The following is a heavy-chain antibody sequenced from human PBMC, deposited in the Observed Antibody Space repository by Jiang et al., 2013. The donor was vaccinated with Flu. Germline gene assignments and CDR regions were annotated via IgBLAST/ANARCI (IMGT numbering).Heavy chain of an antibody. CDR2: IYTSGST. D-gene: IGHD3-9*01. CDR3: ARGIGSDDILTFDY. Sequence: WIRQPAGKGLEWIGRIYTSGSTNYNPSLKSRVTMSVDTSKNQFSLKLSSVTAADTAVYYCARGIGSDDILTFDYWGQGTLVTVSS. J-gene: IGHJ4*02. V-gene: IGHV4-4*07.